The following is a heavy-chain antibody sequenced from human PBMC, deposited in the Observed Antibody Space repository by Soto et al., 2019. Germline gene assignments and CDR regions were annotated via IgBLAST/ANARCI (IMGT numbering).Heavy chain of an antibody. V-gene: IGHV3-23*01. J-gene: IGHJ3*02. Sequence: PGGSLRLSCAASQFIFSNYAMSWVRQAPGKGLEWVSAISGSGSNTYYAASVKGRFTISRDNSKNSLFLQMNSLRAEDTAVYYCAKEPFCSGGTCYSGAFDIWGQGSMVTVSS. CDR2: ISGSGSNT. CDR3: AKEPFCSGGTCYSGAFDI. CDR1: QFIFSNYA. D-gene: IGHD2-15*01.